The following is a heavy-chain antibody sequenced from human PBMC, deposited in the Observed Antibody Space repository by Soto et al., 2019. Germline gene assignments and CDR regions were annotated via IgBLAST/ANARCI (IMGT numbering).Heavy chain of an antibody. CDR3: ARDSGYDYGDYDPAIGEY. V-gene: IGHV3-30-3*01. D-gene: IGHD4-17*01. Sequence: QVQLVESGGGAVQPGRCLRLSCAASGFTFSSYAMHWVRQAPGKGLEWVAVISYDGSNKYYADSVKGRFTISRDNSKNTLYLQMNSLRAEDTAVYYCARDSGYDYGDYDPAIGEYWGQGTLVTVSS. CDR1: GFTFSSYA. CDR2: ISYDGSNK. J-gene: IGHJ4*02.